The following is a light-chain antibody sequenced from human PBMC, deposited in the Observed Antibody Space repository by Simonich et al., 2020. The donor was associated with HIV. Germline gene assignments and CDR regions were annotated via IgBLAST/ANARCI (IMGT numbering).Light chain of an antibody. J-gene: IGKJ1*01. CDR3: QQYYSTPPT. CDR2: GAS. Sequence: DIVMTQSPDSLAVSLGERATINCKSSQSVLYSSNNKNYLVWYQQKPGQPPKLLIYGASTRESGVPDRFSGSGSGTDFTLTISSLQAEDVAVYYCQQYYSTPPTFGQGTKVEIK. V-gene: IGKV4-1*01. CDR1: QSVLYSSNNKNY.